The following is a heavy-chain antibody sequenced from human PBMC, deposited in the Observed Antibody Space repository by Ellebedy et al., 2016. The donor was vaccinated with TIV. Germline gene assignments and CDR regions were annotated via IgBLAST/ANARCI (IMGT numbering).Heavy chain of an antibody. CDR3: AKLGQLLEYYYYYGMDV. D-gene: IGHD2-2*01. CDR1: GFTFSSYA. CDR2: LSDSGGST. Sequence: GESLKISXAASGFTFSSYAMTWVRQAPGKGLEWVSSLSDSGGSTYYADSVKGRFTTSRDNSKNTVYLQMNSLRAEDTAVYYCAKLGQLLEYYYYYGMDVWGQGTTVTVSS. V-gene: IGHV3-23*01. J-gene: IGHJ6*02.